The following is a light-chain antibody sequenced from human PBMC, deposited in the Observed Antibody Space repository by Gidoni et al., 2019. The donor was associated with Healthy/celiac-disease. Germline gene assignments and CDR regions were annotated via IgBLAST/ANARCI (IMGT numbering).Light chain of an antibody. CDR3: QQRSNWPLPCS. CDR2: DAS. J-gene: IGKJ2*04. V-gene: IGKV3-11*01. Sequence: EIVLTQSPATLSLSPGERATLSCRASQSVSSYLAWYQQKPGQAPRLLIYDASNRATGIPARFSGSGSGADFTLTISSLEPEEFAVYYCQQRSNWPLPCSFGQGTKLEIK. CDR1: QSVSSY.